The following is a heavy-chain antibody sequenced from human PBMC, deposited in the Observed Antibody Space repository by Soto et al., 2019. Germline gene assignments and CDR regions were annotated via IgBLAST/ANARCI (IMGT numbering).Heavy chain of an antibody. D-gene: IGHD2-8*02. V-gene: IGHV3-33*01. CDR2: VWHDGGSK. Sequence: QVQLVESVGGVVQPGRSLRLSCAASGFTFSNYGTHWVCQAPGKGLEWVAVVWHDGGSKYYADSVKGRFTISRDNSKNTMYLQMNGLRAEDTAVYYCARDLSSSYWDYWGQGTLVTVSS. CDR3: ARDLSSSYWDY. J-gene: IGHJ4*02. CDR1: GFTFSNYG.